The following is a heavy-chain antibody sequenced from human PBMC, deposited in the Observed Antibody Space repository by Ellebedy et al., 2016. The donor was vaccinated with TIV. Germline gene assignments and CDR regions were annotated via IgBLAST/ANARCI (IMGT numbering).Heavy chain of an antibody. CDR2: INQDGREE. D-gene: IGHD2/OR15-2a*01. V-gene: IGHV3-7*01. CDR1: GFPFNKSW. J-gene: IGHJ4*02. Sequence: GESLKISCAASGFPFNKSWMTWVRQAPGKGLEWVARINQDGREEYYVDSVQGRFTIYRDNSKNSVYLQMNSLGAEDTAVYFCAPLGSISHAYFDYWGQGALLTVSS. CDR3: APLGSISHAYFDY.